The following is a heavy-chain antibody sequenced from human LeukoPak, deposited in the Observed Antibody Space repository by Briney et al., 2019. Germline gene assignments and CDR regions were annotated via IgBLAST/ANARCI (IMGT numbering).Heavy chain of an antibody. V-gene: IGHV4-34*01. CDR2: INHSGST. D-gene: IGHD3-3*01. Sequence: SETLSLTCAVYGGSFGGYYWSWIRQPPGKGLEWIGEINHSGSTNYNASLKSRVTISVDTSKNQFSLKLTSVTAADTAIYYCARGQYDFQTTYYYMDVWGKGTTVTVSS. CDR3: ARGQYDFQTTYYYMDV. CDR1: GGSFGGYY. J-gene: IGHJ6*03.